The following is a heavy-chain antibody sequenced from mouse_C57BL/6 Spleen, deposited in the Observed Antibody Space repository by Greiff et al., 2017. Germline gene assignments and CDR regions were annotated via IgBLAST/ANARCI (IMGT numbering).Heavy chain of an antibody. J-gene: IGHJ3*01. D-gene: IGHD1-3*01. Sequence: DVPLVESEGGLVQPGSSMKLSCTASGFTFSDYYMAWVRQVPEKGLEWVANINYDGSSTYYLDSLKSRFIISRDNAKNILYLQMSSLKSEDTATYYCARDDSGFKGFAYWGQGTLVTVSA. CDR2: INYDGSST. V-gene: IGHV5-16*01. CDR3: ARDDSGFKGFAY. CDR1: GFTFSDYY.